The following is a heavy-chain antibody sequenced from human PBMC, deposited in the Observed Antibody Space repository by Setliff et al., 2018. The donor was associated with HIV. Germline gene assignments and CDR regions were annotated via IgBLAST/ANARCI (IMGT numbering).Heavy chain of an antibody. CDR1: GGSIRTYY. D-gene: IGHD2-15*01. CDR2: IFYSVNT. V-gene: IGHV4-59*08. Sequence: SETLSLTRTVSGGSIRTYYWSWIRQPPGKGLEWIGYIFYSVNTNYNPSLKGRVTISVDTSKNQFSLKLSSVTAADTAVYYCARLAREEYCRGRTCYPNWFDPWGPGTLVTVSS. CDR3: ARLAREEYCRGRTCYPNWFDP. J-gene: IGHJ5*02.